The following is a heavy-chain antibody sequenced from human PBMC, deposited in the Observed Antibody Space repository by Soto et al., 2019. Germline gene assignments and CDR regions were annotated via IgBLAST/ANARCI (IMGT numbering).Heavy chain of an antibody. CDR1: GFTFSSYG. V-gene: IGHV3-30*18. Sequence: GGSLRLSCAASGFTFSSYGMHWVRQAPGKGLEWVAVISYDGSNKYYAESVKGRFTISRDNSKNTLYLQMNSLRAEDTAVYYCAKGGATGYYDSTSRLDWGQGTLVTVSS. J-gene: IGHJ4*02. CDR2: ISYDGSNK. CDR3: AKGGATGYYDSTSRLD. D-gene: IGHD3-22*01.